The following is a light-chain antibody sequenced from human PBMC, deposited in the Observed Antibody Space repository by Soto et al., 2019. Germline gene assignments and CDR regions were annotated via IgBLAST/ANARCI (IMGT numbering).Light chain of an antibody. CDR2: WAS. Sequence: DIVMNQSPDSLAVSLGERATINCKSSQSVLHSSNNKNYLAWYQQKPGQPPKLLIYWASTRESGVPDRFSGSGSGTDFTLTISSLQAEDVAVYYCQQYYNTPLAFSQGTKVEIK. CDR1: QSVLHSSNNKNY. J-gene: IGKJ1*01. V-gene: IGKV4-1*01. CDR3: QQYYNTPLA.